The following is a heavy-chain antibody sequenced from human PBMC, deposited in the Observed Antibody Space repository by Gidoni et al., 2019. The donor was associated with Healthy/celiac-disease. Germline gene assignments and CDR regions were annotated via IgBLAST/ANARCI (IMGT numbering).Heavy chain of an antibody. Sequence: EVQLVESGGGLVTPGGSLRLSCASSGFTFSSSSMNWVRQAPGKGLEWVSSISSSSSYIYYADSVKGRFTISRDNAKNSLYLQMNSLRAEDTAVYYCARGTPGARYWGQGTLVTVSS. D-gene: IGHD2-15*01. J-gene: IGHJ4*02. CDR2: ISSSSSYI. CDR3: ARGTPGARY. V-gene: IGHV3-21*01. CDR1: GFTFSSSS.